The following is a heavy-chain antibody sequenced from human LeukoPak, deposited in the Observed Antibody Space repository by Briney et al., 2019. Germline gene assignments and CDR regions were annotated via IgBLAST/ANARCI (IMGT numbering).Heavy chain of an antibody. J-gene: IGHJ4*02. CDR1: GYTFTSYG. Sequence: ASVKVSCKASGYTFTSYGISGARPAPGQGLEWMGWISAYNGNTNYAQKLQGRVTMTTDTSTSTAYMELRSLRSDDTAVYYCARDQAAGTGFFGFDYWGQGTLVTVSS. CDR2: ISAYNGNT. V-gene: IGHV1-18*01. CDR3: ARDQAAGTGFFGFDY. D-gene: IGHD6-13*01.